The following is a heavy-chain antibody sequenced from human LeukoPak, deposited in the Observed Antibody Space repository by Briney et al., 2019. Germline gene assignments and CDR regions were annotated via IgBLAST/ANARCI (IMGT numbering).Heavy chain of an antibody. CDR3: AIGRGYSYGPSDY. V-gene: IGHV4-31*03. Sequence: SQTLSLTCTVSGASISSGDYYWSWIRQHPGKGLEWIGYIYSSGSTYYSPSLKSRITISLDTSETQFSLKLTSVTAADTAMYYCAIGRGYSYGPSDYWGLRTLVTVSS. D-gene: IGHD5-18*01. CDR2: IYSSGST. CDR1: GASISSGDYY. J-gene: IGHJ4*02.